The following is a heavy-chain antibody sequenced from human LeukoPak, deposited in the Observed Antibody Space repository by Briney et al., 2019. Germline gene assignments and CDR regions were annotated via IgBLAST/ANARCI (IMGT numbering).Heavy chain of an antibody. CDR3: ARDIKGQYQDAFDI. J-gene: IGHJ3*02. D-gene: IGHD2-2*01. CDR2: ISGSGGST. CDR1: GFTFSSYG. Sequence: GGYLRLSCAASGFTFSSYGMSWVRQAPGKGLEWVSAISGSGGSTYYADSVKGRFTISRGNAKNSVYLQMNSLRAEDTAVYYCARDIKGQYQDAFDIWGQGTMVTVSS. V-gene: IGHV3-23*01.